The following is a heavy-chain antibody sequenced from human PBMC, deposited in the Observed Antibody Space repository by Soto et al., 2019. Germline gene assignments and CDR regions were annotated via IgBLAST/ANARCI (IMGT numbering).Heavy chain of an antibody. CDR3: AKPDSSGYFQH. J-gene: IGHJ1*01. D-gene: IGHD3-22*01. CDR2: ILYDGSSR. CDR1: GFIFSSYV. Sequence: QVQLVESGGGVVQPGRSLRLSCAASGFIFSSYVMHWVRQAPGKGLEWVAVILYDGSSRYYADSVKGRFTISRDNSKNTLDLQMHSLRAEDTAVYYCAKPDSSGYFQHWGQGILVTVSS. V-gene: IGHV3-30*18.